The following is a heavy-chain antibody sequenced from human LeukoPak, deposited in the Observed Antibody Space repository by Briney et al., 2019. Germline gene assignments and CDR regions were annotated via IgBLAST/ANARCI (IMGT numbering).Heavy chain of an antibody. V-gene: IGHV3-48*03. J-gene: IGHJ4*02. CDR2: ISSSGSTI. CDR3: ARDRTYTYYYGSGSYYPFDY. Sequence: GGSLRLFCAACGFTLSSYEMKWVRQARGGGRVGVSYISSSGSTIYYADSVKGRFTISRDNAKNSLYLQINSLRAEDTAVYYCARDRTYTYYYGSGSYYPFDYWGQGTLVTVSS. CDR1: GFTLSSYE. D-gene: IGHD3-10*01.